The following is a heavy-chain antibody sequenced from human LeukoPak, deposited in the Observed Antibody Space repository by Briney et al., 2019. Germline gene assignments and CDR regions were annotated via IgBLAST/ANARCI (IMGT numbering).Heavy chain of an antibody. CDR1: GNSFNNHF. CDR3: ARRRTVIRGVLEEAFDY. D-gene: IGHD3-10*01. Sequence: GESLKISCKGSGNSFNNHFIGGLRQMPGKGLEWMGIIYPGDSETRYSPSFEGLVTISADKSISTVYLQWSSLEASDAAMYYWARRRTVIRGVLEEAFDYWGQGTLVTVSS. CDR2: IYPGDSET. J-gene: IGHJ4*02. V-gene: IGHV5-51*01.